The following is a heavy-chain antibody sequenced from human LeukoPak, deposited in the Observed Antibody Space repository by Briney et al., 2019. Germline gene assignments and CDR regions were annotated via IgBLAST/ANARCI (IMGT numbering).Heavy chain of an antibody. CDR3: AAGGNSFDY. J-gene: IGHJ4*02. Sequence: GGSLRLSCAASGFTVNSNYMNWVRQAPGKGLEWVAVISYDGSNKYYADSVKGRFTISRDNSKNTLYLQMNSLRAEDTTVYYCAAGGNSFDYWGQGTLVTVSS. CDR1: GFTVNSNY. V-gene: IGHV3-30*03. CDR2: ISYDGSNK. D-gene: IGHD4-23*01.